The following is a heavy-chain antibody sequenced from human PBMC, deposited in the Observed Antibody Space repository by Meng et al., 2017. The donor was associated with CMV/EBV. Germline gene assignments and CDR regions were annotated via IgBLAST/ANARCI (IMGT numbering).Heavy chain of an antibody. Sequence: SVKVSCKASGYTFTSYDINWVQQARGQRLEWIGWIVVGSGNTNYAQKFQERVTITRDMSTSTAYMELSSLRSEDTAVYYCAAGPSGGDYLVDVWGQGTTVTVSS. V-gene: IGHV1-58*02. CDR1: GYTFTSYD. J-gene: IGHJ6*02. D-gene: IGHD3-10*01. CDR3: AAGPSGGDYLVDV. CDR2: IVVGSGNT.